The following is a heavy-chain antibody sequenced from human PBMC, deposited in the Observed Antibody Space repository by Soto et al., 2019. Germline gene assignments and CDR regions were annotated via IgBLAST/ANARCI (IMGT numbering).Heavy chain of an antibody. D-gene: IGHD6-6*01. CDR2: IKQDGSEK. CDR3: ASDHSALYYSSSYYYYYGMDV. V-gene: IGHV3-7*03. CDR1: GFTFSSYW. J-gene: IGHJ6*02. Sequence: GGSLRLSCAASGFTFSSYWMSWVRQAPGKGLEWVANIKQDGSEKYYVDSVKGRFTISRDNAKNSLYLQMNSLRAEDTAVYYCASDHSALYYSSSYYYYYGMDVWGQGTTVTVSS.